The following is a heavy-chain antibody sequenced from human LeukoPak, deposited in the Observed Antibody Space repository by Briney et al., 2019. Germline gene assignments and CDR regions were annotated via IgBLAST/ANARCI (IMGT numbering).Heavy chain of an antibody. V-gene: IGHV4-4*07. J-gene: IGHJ2*01. Sequence: PSETQSLTCTVSGGSITSYYWSWIRQPAGKGLEWIGRMYTSGSTNYNPSLKSRVTMSIDTSKNQFSLKLSSVTAADTAVYFCARGVYFDSSGLSPALDLWGRGTLVTVSS. CDR3: ARGVYFDSSGLSPALDL. D-gene: IGHD3-22*01. CDR2: MYTSGST. CDR1: GGSITSYY.